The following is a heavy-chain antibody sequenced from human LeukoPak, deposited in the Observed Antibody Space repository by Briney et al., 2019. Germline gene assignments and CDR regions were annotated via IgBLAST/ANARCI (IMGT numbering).Heavy chain of an antibody. J-gene: IGHJ6*01. D-gene: IGHD2-21*02. CDR3: ARDEGVTGYYGMDV. CDR1: RFTFSSYW. Sequence: GGPLRLPCAVSRFTFSSYWMSWVRQAPGKGLEWVAKIRQDGGEIYYVDSVKGRFTISRDNAKNSLYLQMNSLRAEDTAVYYCARDEGVTGYYGMDVGGKGTTVTLSP. V-gene: IGHV3-7*03. CDR2: IRQDGGEI.